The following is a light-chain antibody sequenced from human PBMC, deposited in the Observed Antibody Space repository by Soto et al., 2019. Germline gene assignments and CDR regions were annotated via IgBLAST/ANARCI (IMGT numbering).Light chain of an antibody. V-gene: IGKV3-15*01. J-gene: IGKJ2*01. CDR2: SIS. Sequence: EIVMTQSPATLSVSPGERVTLSCRASQSVGNRLAWYQQRPGQAPRLLIYSISTRASAVPGRFSGSGSGAEFTLTISSLQFEDFGVYYCQQYYQWPPYTFGQGTKLEI. CDR1: QSVGNR. CDR3: QQYYQWPPYT.